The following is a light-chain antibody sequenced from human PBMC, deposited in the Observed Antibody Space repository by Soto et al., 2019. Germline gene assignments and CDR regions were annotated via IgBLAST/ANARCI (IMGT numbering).Light chain of an antibody. Sequence: QSVLTQPPSVSADPGQKVTISCSGSSSDIGDNYVSWYQHFPGTAPKVLIYDNDKRPSGIPDRFSGSKSGTFATLGIAGLQTGDEADYYCGTWDNSLNLVFGGGTKVTVL. V-gene: IGLV1-51*01. J-gene: IGLJ2*01. CDR1: SSDIGDNY. CDR2: DND. CDR3: GTWDNSLNLV.